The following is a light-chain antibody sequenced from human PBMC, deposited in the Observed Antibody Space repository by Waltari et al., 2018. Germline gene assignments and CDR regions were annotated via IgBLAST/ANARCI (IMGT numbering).Light chain of an antibody. CDR3: AAWDDSLNGRWV. J-gene: IGLJ3*02. CDR1: APNIGNNV. V-gene: IGLV1-44*01. CDR2: RSD. Sequence: QSVLTQPPSASGTPGQGVPISASGGAPNIGNNVVNWYQQVPGKAPKLLIYRSDRRPAGVPDRFSGSKSGTSASLAISGLQSEDEADYYCAAWDDSLNGRWVFGGGTKVTVL.